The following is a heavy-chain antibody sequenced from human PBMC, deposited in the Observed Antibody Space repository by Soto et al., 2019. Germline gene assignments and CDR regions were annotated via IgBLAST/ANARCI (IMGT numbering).Heavy chain of an antibody. D-gene: IGHD3-22*01. CDR2: IYYSGST. CDR1: GGSISSGGYY. J-gene: IGHJ4*02. CDR3: ARGTNGYPVGIDY. V-gene: IGHV4-31*03. Sequence: SLTCTVSGGSISSGGYYWSWIRQHPGKGLEWIGYIYYSGSTYYNPSLKSRVTISVDTSKNQFSLKLSSVTAADTAVYYCARGTNGYPVGIDYWGQGTLVTVSS.